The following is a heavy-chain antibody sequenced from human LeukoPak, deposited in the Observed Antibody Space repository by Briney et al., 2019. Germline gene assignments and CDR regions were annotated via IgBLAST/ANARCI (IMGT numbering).Heavy chain of an antibody. D-gene: IGHD3/OR15-3a*01. CDR1: GDSISSYY. Sequence: PSETLSLTCTVSGDSISSYYWSWIRQPARKGLEWIGLISTTENTNYNPSLKSRVTISVDTSKNQFSLNLRTVTAADTAVYYCARSTSSGLSLSVWGQGSLVTVSS. CDR2: ISTTENT. CDR3: ARSTSSGLSLSV. V-gene: IGHV4-4*07. J-gene: IGHJ4*02.